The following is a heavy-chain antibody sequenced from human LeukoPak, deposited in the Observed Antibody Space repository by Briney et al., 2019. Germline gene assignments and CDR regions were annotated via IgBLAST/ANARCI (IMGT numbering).Heavy chain of an antibody. CDR1: GFTFSDSA. CDR3: TRGLKFQYGL. CDR2: NRNKANNYAT. J-gene: IGHJ4*02. V-gene: IGHV3-73*01. Sequence: GGSLRLSCAASGFTFSDSAIHWVRQASGKGPEWVGRNRNKANNYATAFAASLQGRFTISRDDSNNMAYLQMNSLKTEDTAVYYCTRGLKFQYGLWGQGTLVTVSS. D-gene: IGHD5-24*01.